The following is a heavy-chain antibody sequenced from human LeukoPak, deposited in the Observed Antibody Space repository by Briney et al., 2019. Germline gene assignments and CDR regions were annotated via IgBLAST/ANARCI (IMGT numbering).Heavy chain of an antibody. CDR1: GGSFSGYY. D-gene: IGHD3-3*01. J-gene: IGHJ4*02. Sequence: SETLSLTCAVYGGSFSGYYWSWIRQPPGKGLVWIGEINHSGSTYYNPSLKSRVTISVDMSKNQFSLKLSSVTAADTAVYYCAVTGVESWGTFDYWGQGTLVTVSS. V-gene: IGHV4-34*01. CDR3: AVTGVESWGTFDY. CDR2: INHSGST.